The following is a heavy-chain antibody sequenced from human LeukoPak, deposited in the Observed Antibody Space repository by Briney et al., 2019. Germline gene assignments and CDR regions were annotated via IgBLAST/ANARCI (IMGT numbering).Heavy chain of an antibody. D-gene: IGHD4-23*01. Sequence: ASVKVSCKASGYTFTSYDINWVRQATGQGLEWMGWMNPNSGSTGYAQKFQGRVTMTRDTSISTAYMELSSLRSEDTAVYYCARGPYGGNSAGVGYWGQGTLVTVSS. CDR2: MNPNSGST. J-gene: IGHJ4*02. CDR1: GYTFTSYD. V-gene: IGHV1-8*01. CDR3: ARGPYGGNSAGVGY.